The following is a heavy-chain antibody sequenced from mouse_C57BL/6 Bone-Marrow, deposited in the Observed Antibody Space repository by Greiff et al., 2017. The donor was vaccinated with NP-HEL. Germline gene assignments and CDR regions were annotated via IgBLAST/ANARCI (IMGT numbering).Heavy chain of an antibody. CDR3: ARRGWLLRYFDV. CDR2: IDPSDSYT. J-gene: IGHJ1*03. D-gene: IGHD2-3*01. Sequence: VQLQQPGAELVMPGASVKLSCKASGYTFTSYWMHWVKQRPGQGLAWIGEIDPSDSYTNYNQKFKGKSTLTVDKSSSTAYMQLSSLTSEDSAVYYCARRGWLLRYFDVWGTGTTVTVSS. V-gene: IGHV1-69*01. CDR1: GYTFTSYW.